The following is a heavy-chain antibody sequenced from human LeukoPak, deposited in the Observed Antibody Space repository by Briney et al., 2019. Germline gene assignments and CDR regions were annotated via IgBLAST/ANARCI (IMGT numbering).Heavy chain of an antibody. CDR1: GFTFSSYA. Sequence: PGGSLRLSCAASGFTFSSYAMSWVRQAPGKGLEWVSTISGSGGSTYYADSVKGRFTISRDNSKNTLYLQMNSLRAEDTAVYYCANDFWSGSQYYFDYWGQGTLVTVSS. J-gene: IGHJ4*02. D-gene: IGHD3-3*01. CDR3: ANDFWSGSQYYFDY. CDR2: ISGSGGST. V-gene: IGHV3-23*01.